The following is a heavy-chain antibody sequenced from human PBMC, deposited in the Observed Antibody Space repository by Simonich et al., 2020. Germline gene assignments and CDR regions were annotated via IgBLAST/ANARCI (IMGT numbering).Heavy chain of an antibody. Sequence: EVQLVESGGGLVQPGGSLRLSCAASGFTFSSYGMNWVRQAPGKGLGWVSRINSDGSSTSYGDSVKGRFTISRDNAKNTQYLQMNSLRAEDTAVYYCAREAGDLWYFDLWGRGTLVTVSS. CDR1: GFTFSSYG. CDR3: AREAGDLWYFDL. CDR2: INSDGSST. V-gene: IGHV3-74*01. D-gene: IGHD7-27*01. J-gene: IGHJ2*01.